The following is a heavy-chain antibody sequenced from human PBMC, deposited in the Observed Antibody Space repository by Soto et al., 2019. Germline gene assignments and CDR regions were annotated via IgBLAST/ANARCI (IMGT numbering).Heavy chain of an antibody. CDR3: ARSKWELLFDY. V-gene: IGHV4-59*01. CDR2: IYYSGST. Sequence: SETLSLTCTVSAGSISSYYWSWIRQPPGKGLEWIGYIYYSGSTNYNPSLKSRVTISVDTSKNQFSLKLSSVTAADTAVYYCARSKWELLFDYWGQGTLVTVSS. D-gene: IGHD1-26*01. J-gene: IGHJ4*02. CDR1: AGSISSYY.